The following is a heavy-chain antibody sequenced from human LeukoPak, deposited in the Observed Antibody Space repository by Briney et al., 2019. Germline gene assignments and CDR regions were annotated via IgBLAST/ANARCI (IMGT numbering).Heavy chain of an antibody. J-gene: IGHJ4*02. CDR1: GFTVSSNY. V-gene: IGHV3-7*01. CDR2: VRQDGSAQ. CDR3: ARWLYSSGWAIDY. Sequence: GGSLRLSCAASGFTVSSNYMSWVRQAPGKGLEWVANVRQDGSAQFYADSVKGRFTISRDNAKNSLYLQMNSLRDEDTAVYYCARWLYSSGWAIDYWGQGTLVTVSS. D-gene: IGHD6-19*01.